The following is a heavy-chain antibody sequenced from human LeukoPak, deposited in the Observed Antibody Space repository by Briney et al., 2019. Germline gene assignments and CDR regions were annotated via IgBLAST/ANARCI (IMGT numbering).Heavy chain of an antibody. CDR2: IDYSGGDT. CDR1: GFTLSSYG. J-gene: IGHJ4*02. V-gene: IGHV3-23*01. CDR3: AKDDAWLRFGE. Sequence: GGSLRLSCTASGFTLSSYGMSWIRQAPGKGLEWVSSIDYSGGDTHYADSVKGRFTISRDNSKNTLYLQMNSLTAEDTAVYYCAKDDAWLRFGEWSQGTLVTVSS. D-gene: IGHD3-10*01.